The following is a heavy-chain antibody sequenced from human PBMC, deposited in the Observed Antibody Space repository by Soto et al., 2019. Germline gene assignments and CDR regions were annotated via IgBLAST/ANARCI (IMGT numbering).Heavy chain of an antibody. CDR3: ARDRYYDFSSSPGSIYYYYNRLDV. CDR1: GFTSRTYC. J-gene: IGHJ6*02. D-gene: IGHD3-3*01. CDR2: IWDDGSNT. V-gene: IGHV3-33*01. Sequence: AGSLRLSCVGFGFTSRTYCIRWVRQAPGKGLQWVAVIWDDGSNTYYADSVRGRFTTSGDNSKNTLYFQMHSLRVEDTAVYYCARDRYYDFSSSPGSIYYYYNRLDVWGQGTPVP.